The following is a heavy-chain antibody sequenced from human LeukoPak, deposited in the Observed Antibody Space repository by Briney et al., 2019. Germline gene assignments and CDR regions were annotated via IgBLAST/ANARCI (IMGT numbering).Heavy chain of an antibody. CDR3: AKDMGVAGTMGAFDI. D-gene: IGHD6-19*01. CDR2: ISWNSDSI. Sequence: PGGSLRLSCAASGFTFSSYAMSWVRQAPGKGLEWVSGISWNSDSIGYADSVKGRFTISRDNAKNSLYLQMNSLRAEDMALYYCAKDMGVAGTMGAFDIWGQGTMVTVSS. V-gene: IGHV3-9*03. J-gene: IGHJ3*02. CDR1: GFTFSSYA.